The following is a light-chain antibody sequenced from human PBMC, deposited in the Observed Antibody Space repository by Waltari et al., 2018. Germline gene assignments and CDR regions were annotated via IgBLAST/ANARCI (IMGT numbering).Light chain of an antibody. Sequence: IQMTQSPSSLSASVGDRLTITCRASQSISTYLNWYQQKPGKAPNLMIYAASTLQSGVPSRFSGSGSETDFTLTISSLQPEDFATYYCQQSYNAPRTFGLGTKVDIK. CDR1: QSISTY. CDR3: QQSYNAPRT. CDR2: AAS. V-gene: IGKV1-39*01. J-gene: IGKJ3*01.